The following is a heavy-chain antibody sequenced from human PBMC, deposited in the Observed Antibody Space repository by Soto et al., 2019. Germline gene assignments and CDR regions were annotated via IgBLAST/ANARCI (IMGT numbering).Heavy chain of an antibody. CDR2: INPNSGGT. D-gene: IGHD3-10*01. Sequence: VASVKVSCKASGYTFTGYYMHWVRQAPGQGPEWMGWINPNSGGTNYAQKFQGRVTMTRDTSISTAYMELSRLRSDDTAVYYRARSLFGYYYGSGPTYGMDVWGQGTTVTVSS. V-gene: IGHV1-2*02. J-gene: IGHJ6*02. CDR1: GYTFTGYY. CDR3: ARSLFGYYYGSGPTYGMDV.